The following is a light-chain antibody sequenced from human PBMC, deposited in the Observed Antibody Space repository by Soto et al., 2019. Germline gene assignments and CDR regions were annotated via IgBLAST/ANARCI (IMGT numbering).Light chain of an antibody. Sequence: DIQMTQSPSTLSASVGDRVSITCRASQSISNYLAWYQQKPGKAPKVLIYKASSLESGVPSRFSGSGSGTEFTLTIGSLQPDDFATYFCLQYNTYSPWTCGQGTKVEIK. CDR2: KAS. CDR1: QSISNY. V-gene: IGKV1-5*03. J-gene: IGKJ1*01. CDR3: LQYNTYSPWT.